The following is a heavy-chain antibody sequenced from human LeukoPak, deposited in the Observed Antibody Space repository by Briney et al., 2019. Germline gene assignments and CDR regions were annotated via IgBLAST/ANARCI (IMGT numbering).Heavy chain of an antibody. CDR2: ISGSGGST. V-gene: IGHV3-23*01. D-gene: IGHD3-10*01. Sequence: GGSLRLSCAASGFTFSNYDMSWVRQAPGKGLEWVSSISGSGGSTYYADSVKGRFTISRDNSKNTLYLQMNSLRAENTAVYYCADKLWFGELFPDYWGQGTLVTVSS. CDR3: ADKLWFGELFPDY. CDR1: GFTFSNYD. J-gene: IGHJ4*02.